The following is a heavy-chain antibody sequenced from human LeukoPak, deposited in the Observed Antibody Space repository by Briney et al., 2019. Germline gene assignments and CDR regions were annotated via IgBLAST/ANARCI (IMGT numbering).Heavy chain of an antibody. CDR3: GRVAGLLFDY. V-gene: IGHV3-53*01. D-gene: IGHD6-19*01. CDR1: GFTVSSNY. CDR2: IYSGGST. Sequence: PGGSLRLSCAASGFTVSSNYMSWVRQAPGKGLEWVSVIYSGGSTYYADSVRGRFTISRDNSKNTLYLQMNSLRAEDTAVYYCGRVAGLLFDYWGQGTLVTVSS. J-gene: IGHJ4*02.